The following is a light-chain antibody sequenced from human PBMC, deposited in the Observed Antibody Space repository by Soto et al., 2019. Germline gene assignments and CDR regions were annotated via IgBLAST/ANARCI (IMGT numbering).Light chain of an antibody. CDR3: QQRSNWPLALT. CDR2: DAS. V-gene: IGKV3-11*01. CDR1: QSVSSY. Sequence: EIVLTQSPATLSLSPGERATLSCRASQSVSSYLAWYQQKPGQAPRLLIYDASNRATGIPARFSGSGSGTDFTLTISRPQPEDFAVYYCQQRSNWPLALTFGGGTKVEIK. J-gene: IGKJ4*01.